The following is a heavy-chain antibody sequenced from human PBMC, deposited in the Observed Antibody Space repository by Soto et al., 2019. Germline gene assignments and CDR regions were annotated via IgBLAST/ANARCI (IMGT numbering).Heavy chain of an antibody. CDR2: INAGNCNT. J-gene: IGHJ4*02. Sequence: QVQLVQSGAGVKKHGASVKVSCKASGYTFTSYAMHWVRQAPGQRLEWMGWINAGNCNTKYSQKFQGRVTITRDTSASTAYMELSSLRSEDTAVYYCARSGRGDYFDYCGQGTLVTVSS. D-gene: IGHD3-10*01. V-gene: IGHV1-3*01. CDR1: GYTFTSYA. CDR3: ARSGRGDYFDY.